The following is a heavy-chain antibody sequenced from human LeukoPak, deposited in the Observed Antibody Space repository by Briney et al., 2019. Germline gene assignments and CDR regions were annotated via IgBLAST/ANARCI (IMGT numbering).Heavy chain of an antibody. CDR3: ARVRHYPRAFDI. D-gene: IGHD1-26*01. V-gene: IGHV3-48*03. Sequence: RGGSLRLSCAASGFTFSSYEMNWVRQAPGKGLEWVSYISSSGSTIYYADSVKGRFTISRDNAKNSLYLQMNSLRAEDTAVYYCARVRHYPRAFDIWGQGTMVTVSS. J-gene: IGHJ3*02. CDR1: GFTFSSYE. CDR2: ISSSGSTI.